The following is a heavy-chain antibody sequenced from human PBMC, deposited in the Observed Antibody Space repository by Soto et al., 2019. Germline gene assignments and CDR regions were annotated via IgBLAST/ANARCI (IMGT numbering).Heavy chain of an antibody. CDR1: GLAVGSYD. CDR3: AKDRAFNYFYGMDV. D-gene: IGHD3-3*02. J-gene: IGHJ6*02. CDR2: VSTNGRST. V-gene: IGHV3-23*01. Sequence: GGSRRLSCVASGLAVGSYDMNWGRQVPGRGLEWVAGVSTNGRSTYYADSVRGRFTISRDNSKLTVYLQMNSLRAEDTAVYYCAKDRAFNYFYGMDVWGQGTTVTVSS.